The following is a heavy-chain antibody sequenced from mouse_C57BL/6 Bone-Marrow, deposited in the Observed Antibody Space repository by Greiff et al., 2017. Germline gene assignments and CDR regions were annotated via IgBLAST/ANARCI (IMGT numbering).Heavy chain of an antibody. Sequence: EVQLQQSGAELVRPGASVKLSCTASGFNFTDDYMHWVKQRPEQGLEWIGWIDPENGDTEYASKFKGKATITADTSSNTAYLQLSSLTSEDSAVYYGTTGGWLLPWYFDVWGTGTTVTVSS. CDR2: IDPENGDT. CDR1: GFNFTDDY. D-gene: IGHD2-3*01. V-gene: IGHV14-4*01. J-gene: IGHJ1*03. CDR3: TTGGWLLPWYFDV.